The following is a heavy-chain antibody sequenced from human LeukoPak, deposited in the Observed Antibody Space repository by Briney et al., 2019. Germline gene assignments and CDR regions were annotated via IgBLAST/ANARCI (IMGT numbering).Heavy chain of an antibody. CDR3: AREQRAVAGCFDY. CDR2: INPSGGST. Sequence: ASVKVSCKASGYTFTSYYMHWVRQSPGQGLGWRGIINPSGGSTSYAQKFQGRVTMPRDTSTSTVYMELSSLRSEDTAVYYCAREQRAVAGCFDYWGQGTLVTVSS. CDR1: GYTFTSYY. J-gene: IGHJ4*02. D-gene: IGHD6-19*01. V-gene: IGHV1-46*01.